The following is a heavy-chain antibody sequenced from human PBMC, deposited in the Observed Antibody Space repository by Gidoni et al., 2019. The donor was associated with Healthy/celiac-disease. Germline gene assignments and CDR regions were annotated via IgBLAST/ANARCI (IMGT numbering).Heavy chain of an antibody. D-gene: IGHD6-19*01. J-gene: IGHJ4*02. CDR2: IYHSGST. CDR1: GYSISSGYY. CDR3: ATHPIAVAGRLGY. Sequence: QVQLQESGPGLVKPSETLSLTCAVSGYSISSGYYWGWIRQPPGKGLEWIGSIYHSGSTYYNPSLKSRVTISVDTSKNQFSLKLSSVTAADTAVYYCATHPIAVAGRLGYWGQGTLVTVSS. V-gene: IGHV4-38-2*01.